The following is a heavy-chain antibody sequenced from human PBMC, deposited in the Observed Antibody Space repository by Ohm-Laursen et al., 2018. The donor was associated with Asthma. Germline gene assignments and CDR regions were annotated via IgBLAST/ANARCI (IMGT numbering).Heavy chain of an antibody. CDR1: GFTFSNHW. Sequence: GSLRLSCAASGFTFSNHWTTWVRQAPGRGLEWVANINQDGSIWGYVDSVKGRFAISRDNAHNSLYLQMNSLRAEDTAFYYCAVSIYAYGEGAYWGQGTLVTVSS. CDR3: AVSIYAYGEGAY. J-gene: IGHJ4*02. D-gene: IGHD3-10*01. CDR2: INQDGSIW. V-gene: IGHV3-7*05.